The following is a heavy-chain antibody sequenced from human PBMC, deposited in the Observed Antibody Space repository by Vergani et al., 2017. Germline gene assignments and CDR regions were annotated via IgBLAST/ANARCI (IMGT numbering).Heavy chain of an antibody. Sequence: EVMLVQSGAEVKKPGASLKISCTYSESSFISNEIAWVRQMSGKGLQRMGNINPIDSKIAYSPSFQGQAIMSLDKSITTAYLLWRSLKTSDTAIYYCTRHVPCGDGACLHFDHWGQGTQVTVSS. V-gene: IGHV5-51*01. D-gene: IGHD2-21*01. CDR2: INPIDSKI. CDR1: ESSFISNE. CDR3: TRHVPCGDGACLHFDH. J-gene: IGHJ4*02.